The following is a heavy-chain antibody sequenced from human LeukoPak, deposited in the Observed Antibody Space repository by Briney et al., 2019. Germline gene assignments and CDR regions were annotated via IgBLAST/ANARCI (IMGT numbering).Heavy chain of an antibody. Sequence: PRASVKVSCKASGGTFSSYAISWVRQAPREGREWVGRISSIFGTANYAEKVKGRVTITTDNATSTAYMELSSLRSEDTAVYYCARELMGEYSSATWGQGTLVTVSS. CDR1: GGTFSSYA. CDR2: ISSIFGTA. J-gene: IGHJ4*02. V-gene: IGHV1-69*05. D-gene: IGHD6-6*01. CDR3: ARELMGEYSSAT.